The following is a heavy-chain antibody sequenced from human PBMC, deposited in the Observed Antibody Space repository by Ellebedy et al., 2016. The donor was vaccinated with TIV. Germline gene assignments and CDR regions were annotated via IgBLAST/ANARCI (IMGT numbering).Heavy chain of an antibody. CDR3: ASRGY. Sequence: GGSLRLXCVGSGFIVSRNYMSWVRQAPGKGLEWVANIKQDGSEKYYVDSVKGRFTISRDNAKNSLYLQMNSLRAEDTAVYYCASRGYWGQGTLVTVSS. V-gene: IGHV3-7*01. D-gene: IGHD3-10*01. J-gene: IGHJ4*02. CDR2: IKQDGSEK. CDR1: GFIVSRNY.